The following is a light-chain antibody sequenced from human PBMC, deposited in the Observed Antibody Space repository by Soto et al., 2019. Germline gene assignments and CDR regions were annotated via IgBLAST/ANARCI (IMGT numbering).Light chain of an antibody. CDR2: DVS. CDR1: SNDVGGYDY. V-gene: IGLV2-14*01. Sequence: QSVLTQPASVSGSPGQSITISCTGTSNDVGGYDYVSWYQQHPGKDPKLLIYDVSYRPSEVSNRFSGSKSGNTASLTISGLQAEDEADYYCSSHTRSSTLVFGGGTKVTVL. J-gene: IGLJ2*01. CDR3: SSHTRSSTLV.